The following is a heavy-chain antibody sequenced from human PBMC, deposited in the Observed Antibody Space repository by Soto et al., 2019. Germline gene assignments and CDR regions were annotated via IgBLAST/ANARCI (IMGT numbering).Heavy chain of an antibody. Sequence: SETLSLTCTVSGGSISSGGYYWSWIRQHPGKGLEWIGYIYYSGSTYYNPSLKSRVTISVDTSKNQFSLKLSSVTAADTAVYYCARVSLGIAARPSYFDYWGQGTLVTVSS. V-gene: IGHV4-31*03. J-gene: IGHJ4*02. CDR1: GGSISSGGYY. D-gene: IGHD6-6*01. CDR3: ARVSLGIAARPSYFDY. CDR2: IYYSGST.